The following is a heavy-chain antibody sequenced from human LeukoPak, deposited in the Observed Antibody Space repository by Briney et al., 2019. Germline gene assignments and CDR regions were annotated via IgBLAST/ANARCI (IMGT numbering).Heavy chain of an antibody. CDR1: GFTFSRYA. V-gene: IGHV3-23*01. Sequence: GGSLRLACAASGFTFSRYAMTWVRQGPGKGLEWLSAISGSGGSTYYADPVKGRFTISRDNSKNTLYLQMNSLRAEDTAVYYCARSFSGYRDYWGQGTLVTVSS. J-gene: IGHJ4*02. D-gene: IGHD3-22*01. CDR2: ISGSGGST. CDR3: ARSFSGYRDY.